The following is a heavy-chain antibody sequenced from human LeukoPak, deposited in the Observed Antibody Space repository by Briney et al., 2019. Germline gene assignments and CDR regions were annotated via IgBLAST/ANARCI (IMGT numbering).Heavy chain of an antibody. Sequence: GGSLRLSCAASGFTFSSYGLHWVRQAPGKGLEWVAFIRYDGSNKYYADSVKGRFTISRDNSKNTLYLQMNSLRAEDTAVYYCAKSPRYCSSTSCSHALYYFDYWGQGTLVTVSS. D-gene: IGHD2-2*01. CDR1: GFTFSSYG. J-gene: IGHJ4*02. CDR3: AKSPRYCSSTSCSHALYYFDY. CDR2: IRYDGSNK. V-gene: IGHV3-30*02.